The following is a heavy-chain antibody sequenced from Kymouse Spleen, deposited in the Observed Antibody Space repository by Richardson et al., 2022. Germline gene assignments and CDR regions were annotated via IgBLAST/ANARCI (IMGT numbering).Heavy chain of an antibody. CDR1: GFTFDDYA. Sequence: EVQLVESGGGLVQPGRSLRLSCAASGFTFDDYAMHWVRQAPGKGLEWVSGISWNSGSIGYADSVKGRFTISRDNAKNSLYLQMNSLRAEDTALYYCAKDLTAAEGYWGQGTLVTVSS. D-gene: IGHD6-13*01. V-gene: IGHV3-9*01. CDR3: AKDLTAAEGY. J-gene: IGHJ4*02. CDR2: ISWNSGSI.